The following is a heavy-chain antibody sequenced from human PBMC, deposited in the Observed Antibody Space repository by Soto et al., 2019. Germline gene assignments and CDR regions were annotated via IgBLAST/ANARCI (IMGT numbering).Heavy chain of an antibody. CDR2: ISSSSSYI. V-gene: IGHV3-21*01. D-gene: IGHD3-16*01. CDR3: ARVHPGGVVLDAFDI. Sequence: PGGSLRLSCAASGSTFSSYSMNWVRQAPGKGLEWVSSISSSSSYIYYADSVKGRFTISRDNAKNSLYLQMNSLRAEDTAVYYCARVHPGGVVLDAFDIWGQGTMVTVSS. J-gene: IGHJ3*02. CDR1: GSTFSSYS.